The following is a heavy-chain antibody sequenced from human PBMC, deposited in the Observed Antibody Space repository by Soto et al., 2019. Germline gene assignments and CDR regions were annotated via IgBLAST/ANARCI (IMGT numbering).Heavy chain of an antibody. V-gene: IGHV1-18*01. D-gene: IGHD3-3*01. CDR2: ISAYNGNT. CDR3: ARAFYYVFWGGQPHYYYYREV. Sequence: ASVKVSCKASGYTFTSYGISWVRQAPGQGLEWMGWISAYNGNTNYAQKLQGRVTMTTDTSTSTAYMELRSLRSDDTAVYYCARAFYYVFWGGQPHYYYYREVWGKGTRVTFSS. J-gene: IGHJ6*03. CDR1: GYTFTSYG.